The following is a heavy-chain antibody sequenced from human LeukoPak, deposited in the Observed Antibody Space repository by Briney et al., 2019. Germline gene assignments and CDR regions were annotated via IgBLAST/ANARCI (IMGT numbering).Heavy chain of an antibody. CDR2: ISYDGSNK. Sequence: GGSLRLSCAASGFTFSSYAMHWVRQAPGKGLEWVAVISYDGSNKYYADSVKGRFTISRDNSKNTLYLQMNSLRAEDTAVYYCAQAPPRATPLPFDYWGQGTLVTVSS. J-gene: IGHJ4*02. CDR3: AQAPPRATPLPFDY. CDR1: GFTFSSYA. V-gene: IGHV3-30*04.